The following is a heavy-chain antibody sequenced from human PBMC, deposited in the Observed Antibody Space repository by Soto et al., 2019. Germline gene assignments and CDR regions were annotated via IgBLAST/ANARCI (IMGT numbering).Heavy chain of an antibody. V-gene: IGHV5-51*01. J-gene: IGHJ5*02. Sequence: GESLKISCKGSGYSFTSYWIGWVRQMPGKGLEWMGIIYPGDSDTRYSPSFEGQATISADKSISTAYLQWSSLKASDTAMYYCARSGGYNWNYAWDTIHNWFDPWGQGTLVTVSS. D-gene: IGHD1-7*01. CDR2: IYPGDSDT. CDR1: GYSFTSYW. CDR3: ARSGGYNWNYAWDTIHNWFDP.